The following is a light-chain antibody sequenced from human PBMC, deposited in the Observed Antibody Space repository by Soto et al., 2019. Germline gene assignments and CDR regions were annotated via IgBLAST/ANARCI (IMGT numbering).Light chain of an antibody. J-gene: IGLJ2*01. CDR2: SNS. V-gene: IGLV1-40*01. CDR3: QSHDSSLSAVV. Sequence: QSVLTQPPSVSGAPGQRVTISCTGSNSNIGAGFDVHWYQQLPGTAPKLLIHSNSNRPSGVPDRFSGSKSGTSAFLAITGLQAEDEADYYCQSHDSSLSAVVFGGGTKLTVL. CDR1: NSNIGAGFD.